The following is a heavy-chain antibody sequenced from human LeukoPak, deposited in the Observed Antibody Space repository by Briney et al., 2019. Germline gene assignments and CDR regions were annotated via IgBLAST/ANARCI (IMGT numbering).Heavy chain of an antibody. CDR3: ARDQGIGTSDFDY. V-gene: IGHV3-74*01. J-gene: IGHJ4*02. Sequence: PRGSLRLSCAASGFTFTSYWVHWVRQAPGEGLLWVSRIKQDGRTTSYADSVRGRFTISRDDAKNTVYLQMNGLRAEDTAVYYCARDQGIGTSDFDYWGQGTLVTVSS. D-gene: IGHD1-7*01. CDR1: GFTFTSYW. CDR2: IKQDGRTT.